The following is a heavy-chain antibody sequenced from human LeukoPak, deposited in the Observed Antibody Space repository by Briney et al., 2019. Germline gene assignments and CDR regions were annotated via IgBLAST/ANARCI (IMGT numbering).Heavy chain of an antibody. Sequence: SETLSLTCTVSGGSISSGDYYWSWIRQPPGKGLEWIGYIYYSGSTYYNPSLKSRVTISVDTSKNQFSLKLSSVTAADTAVYYCARSRLWGPLDYWGQGTLVTVSS. V-gene: IGHV4-30-4*01. CDR3: ARSRLWGPLDY. CDR2: IYYSGST. D-gene: IGHD7-27*01. CDR1: GGSISSGDYY. J-gene: IGHJ4*02.